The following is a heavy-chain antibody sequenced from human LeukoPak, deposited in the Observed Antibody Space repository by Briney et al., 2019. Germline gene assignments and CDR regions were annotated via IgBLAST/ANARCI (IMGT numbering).Heavy chain of an antibody. D-gene: IGHD1-26*01. J-gene: IGHJ4*02. CDR1: GFTFSDYY. CDR2: ISSSDSTI. V-gene: IGHV3-11*04. CDR3: ARDRTVGVTPYFDY. Sequence: PGGSLRLSCAASGFTFSDYYTSWIRQAPGKGLEWVSYISSSDSTIYYADSAKGRFTISRDNAKNSLFLQMNSLRAEDTAVYYCARDRTVGVTPYFDYWGQGTLVTVSS.